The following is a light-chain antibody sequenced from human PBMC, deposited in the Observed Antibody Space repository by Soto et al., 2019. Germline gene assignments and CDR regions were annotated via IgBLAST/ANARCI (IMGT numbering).Light chain of an antibody. J-gene: IGLJ1*01. CDR1: SSDVGGYNY. CDR3: SSYTSSSYYYV. V-gene: IGLV2-14*01. CDR2: DVS. Sequence: QSALTQPASVSGSPGQSITISCTGTSSDVGGYNYVSWYQQHPGKDPNLMIYDVSNRPSGVSNRFSASKSGNTASLTISGFQAEDEADYYCSSYTSSSYYYVFGARTKLTVL.